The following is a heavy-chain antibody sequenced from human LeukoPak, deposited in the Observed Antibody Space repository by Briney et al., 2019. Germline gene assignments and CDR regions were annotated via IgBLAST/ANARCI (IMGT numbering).Heavy chain of an antibody. CDR1: GFTFSSYD. J-gene: IGHJ2*01. CDR3: ARVQGLDFRWYFDL. V-gene: IGHV3-13*01. CDR2: IGTAGDT. Sequence: PGGSLRLSCAASGFTFSSYDMLWVPQATGQGLKWVSAIGTAGDTYYPVPVKGRFTISRENANNSLYLQLNSLRAGHTAVYYCARVQGLDFRWYFDLWGRGTLVTVSS.